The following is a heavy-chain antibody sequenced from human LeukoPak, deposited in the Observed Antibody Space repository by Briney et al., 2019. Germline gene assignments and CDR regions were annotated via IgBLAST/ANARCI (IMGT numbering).Heavy chain of an antibody. CDR3: ARRAGYSSSWYIG. V-gene: IGHV4-34*01. Sequence: SETLSLTCAVYGGSFSGYYWSWIRQPPGKGLEWIGEINHSGSTNYNPSLKSRVTISVDTSKNQFSLKLSSVTAADTAVYYCARRAGYSSSWYIGWGQGTLVTVSS. CDR2: INHSGST. J-gene: IGHJ4*02. CDR1: GGSFSGYY. D-gene: IGHD6-13*01.